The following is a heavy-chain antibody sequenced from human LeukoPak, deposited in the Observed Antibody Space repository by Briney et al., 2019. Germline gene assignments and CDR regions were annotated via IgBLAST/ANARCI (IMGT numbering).Heavy chain of an antibody. Sequence: GSLILSCAASGFTFSSYAMSWVRQAPGKGLEWVSAISGSGGSTYYADSVKGRFTISRDNSKNTLYLQMNSLRAEDTAVYYCAKSGIFSGSYSVRSYFDYWGQGTLVTVSS. J-gene: IGHJ4*02. D-gene: IGHD1-26*01. CDR1: GFTFSSYA. V-gene: IGHV3-23*01. CDR2: ISGSGGST. CDR3: AKSGIFSGSYSVRSYFDY.